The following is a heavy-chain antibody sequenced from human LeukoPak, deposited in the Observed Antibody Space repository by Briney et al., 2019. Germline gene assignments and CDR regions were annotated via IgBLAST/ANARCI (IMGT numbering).Heavy chain of an antibody. Sequence: SETLSLTCTVSGGSISSSSYYWGWIRQPPGKGLEWIGSIYYSGSTNYNPSLKSRVTISVDTSKNQFSLKLSSVTAADTDVYYCARDYYDSSGPLDWGQGTLVTVSS. CDR1: GGSISSSSYY. CDR3: ARDYYDSSGPLD. V-gene: IGHV4-39*07. CDR2: IYYSGST. D-gene: IGHD3-22*01. J-gene: IGHJ4*02.